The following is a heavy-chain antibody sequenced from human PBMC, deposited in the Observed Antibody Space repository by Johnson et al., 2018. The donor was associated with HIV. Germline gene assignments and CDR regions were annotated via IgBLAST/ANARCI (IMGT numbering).Heavy chain of an antibody. V-gene: IGHV3-7*03. CDR1: GFTLSSYW. CDR2: IKQDGSEK. Sequence: VQLVESGGGVVQPGGSLRLSCAASGFTLSSYWMSWVRQAPGKGLEWVANIKQDGSEKYYVDSVKGRFTIPRDNAKNSLYLQMNNLKAEDTALYYCMTRLNSGTYWGNYDFDVWGQGTMVTVSS. CDR3: MTRLNSGTYWGNYDFDV. J-gene: IGHJ3*01. D-gene: IGHD1-26*01.